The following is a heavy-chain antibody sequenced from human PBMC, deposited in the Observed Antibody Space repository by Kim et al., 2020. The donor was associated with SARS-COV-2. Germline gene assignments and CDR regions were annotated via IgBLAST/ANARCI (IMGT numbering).Heavy chain of an antibody. Sequence: SVKVSCKASGGTFSSYAISWVRQAPGQGLEWMGGIIPIFGTANYAQKFQGRVTITADESTSTAYMELSSLRSEDTAVYYCARKEVGASRGYYYYGMDVWGQGTTVTVSS. D-gene: IGHD1-26*01. CDR1: GGTFSSYA. CDR3: ARKEVGASRGYYYYGMDV. J-gene: IGHJ6*02. CDR2: IIPIFGTA. V-gene: IGHV1-69*13.